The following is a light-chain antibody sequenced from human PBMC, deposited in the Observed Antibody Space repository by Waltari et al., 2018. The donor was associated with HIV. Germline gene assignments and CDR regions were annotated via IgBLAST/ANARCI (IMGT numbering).Light chain of an antibody. V-gene: IGKV1-39*01. CDR3: QQSYTTPRT. Sequence: IQMTQSPSSLSASVGDRVTITCRASQNIDTYLNWYQQKPGNTPKLLIYAASSLQSGVSSRFRGSGTGTGFTLTITDLQPEDFGTYYCQQSYTTPRTFGQGTKVEI. CDR2: AAS. CDR1: QNIDTY. J-gene: IGKJ1*01.